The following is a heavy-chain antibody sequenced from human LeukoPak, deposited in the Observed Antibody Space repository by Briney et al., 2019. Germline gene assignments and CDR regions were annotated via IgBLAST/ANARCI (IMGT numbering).Heavy chain of an antibody. D-gene: IGHD3-22*01. CDR3: ARVTGYMIEDYFDY. Sequence: GSLRLSCAASGFRFNTYWMSWIRQPPGKGLEWIGYIDYTGYTNYNPSLKSRVTISVKTSKNQFSLKLSSVTAADTAIYYCARVTGYMIEDYFDYWGQGTLVTVSS. CDR2: IDYTGYT. J-gene: IGHJ4*02. V-gene: IGHV4-59*01. CDR1: GFRFNTYW.